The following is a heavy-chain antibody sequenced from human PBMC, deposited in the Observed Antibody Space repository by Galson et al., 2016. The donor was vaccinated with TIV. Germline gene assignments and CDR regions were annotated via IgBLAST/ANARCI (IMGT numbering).Heavy chain of an antibody. CDR3: ARERTSVVGRSLDY. D-gene: IGHD5/OR15-5a*01. Sequence: SLRLSCATSGFTFGSYAMHWVRQAPGKGLEWVAIISFDGRNEDYSDSAKGRFSISRDNSKNTLYLQMNSLRPEDTAVYFCARERTSVVGRSLDYWGQGILVTVSS. CDR1: GFTFGSYA. V-gene: IGHV3-30*04. CDR2: ISFDGRNE. J-gene: IGHJ4*02.